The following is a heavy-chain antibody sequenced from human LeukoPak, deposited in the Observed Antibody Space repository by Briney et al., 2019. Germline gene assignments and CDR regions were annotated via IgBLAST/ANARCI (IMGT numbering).Heavy chain of an antibody. Sequence: GSSVKVSCKASGGTFNNYGVFWVRQAPGQGLEWMGGIIPIFEVTSYAHKFRDKVTFTADESMTMVYMELSSLTSEDTAVYYCARADRNSRKGRKSTSGHIMGVTTPDERGPFDDWGQGTLVIVSS. CDR1: GGTFNNYG. J-gene: IGHJ4*02. V-gene: IGHV1-69*01. D-gene: IGHD1-26*01. CDR2: IIPIFEVT. CDR3: ARADRNSRKGRKSTSGHIMGVTTPDERGPFDD.